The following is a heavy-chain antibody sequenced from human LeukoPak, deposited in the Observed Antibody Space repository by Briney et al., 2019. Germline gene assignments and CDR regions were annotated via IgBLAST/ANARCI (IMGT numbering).Heavy chain of an antibody. D-gene: IGHD2-15*01. J-gene: IGHJ6*02. CDR2: INHSGST. V-gene: IGHV4-34*01. CDR1: GGSFSGYY. Sequence: PSETLSLTCAVYGGSFSGYYWSWIRQPPGKGLEWIGEINHSGSTNYNPSLKSRVTISVDTSKNQFSLKLSSVTAADTAVYYCARGREVVVAATTRYYGMDVWGQGTTVTVSS. CDR3: ARGREVVVAATTRYYGMDV.